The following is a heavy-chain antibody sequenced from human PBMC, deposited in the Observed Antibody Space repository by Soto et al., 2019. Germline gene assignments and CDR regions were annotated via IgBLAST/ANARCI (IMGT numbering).Heavy chain of an antibody. Sequence: SETLSLTCTVSGASITFGGYSWSWIRQTPGKGLEWIGYINHLETTFYNPSFESRLTLSIDRAKNQFSLKLHSMSAADRAVYFCARGGGSDSFDYWGQGILVTVSS. CDR3: ARGGGSDSFDY. J-gene: IGHJ4*02. D-gene: IGHD1-26*01. CDR2: INHLETT. V-gene: IGHV4-30-2*01. CDR1: GASITFGGYS.